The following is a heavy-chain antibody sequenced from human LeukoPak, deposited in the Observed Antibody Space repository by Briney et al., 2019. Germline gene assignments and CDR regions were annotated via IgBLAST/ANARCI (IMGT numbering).Heavy chain of an antibody. J-gene: IGHJ3*01. D-gene: IGHD1-1*01. CDR3: ARLRRATGTT. CDR1: GDFISSSTYY. V-gene: IGHV4-39*01. CDR2: MYNSGNT. Sequence: SETLSLTCTVSGDFISSSTYYWGWIRQTPGKGLEWIGTMYNSGNTYYNPSLKSRVTISVDTSKNQFSLNLSSVTAADTAVYYCARLRRATGTTWGQGTMVTVSS.